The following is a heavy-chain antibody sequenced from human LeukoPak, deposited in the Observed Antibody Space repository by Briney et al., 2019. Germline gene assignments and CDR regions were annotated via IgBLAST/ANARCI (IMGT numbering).Heavy chain of an antibody. CDR3: ARDSPNRYCSSTNCYLDAFDI. V-gene: IGHV3-11*01. Sequence: PGGSLRLSCEVSGFTFSDHYMTWVRQAPGKGLEWVSYIDSGGGTIYYADSVKGRFTISRDSAKNSLYLQMNSLRAEDTAMYYCARDSPNRYCSSTNCYLDAFDIWGQGTMVTVSS. J-gene: IGHJ3*02. D-gene: IGHD2-2*01. CDR2: IDSGGGTI. CDR1: GFTFSDHY.